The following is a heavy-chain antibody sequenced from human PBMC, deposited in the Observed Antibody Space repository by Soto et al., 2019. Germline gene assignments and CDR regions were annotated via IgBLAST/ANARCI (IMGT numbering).Heavy chain of an antibody. CDR3: ARVGELGPSDAFDI. V-gene: IGHV3-7*03. D-gene: IGHD7-27*01. CDR2: IKQDGSYK. Sequence: GGSLRLSCAASGFTFSRYWMIWVRQAPAKGLDWVANIKQDGSYKYYEDSVKGRFTISRDNAKNSLYLQMNSLRAEDTAVYYCARVGELGPSDAFDIWGQGTMVTVSS. CDR1: GFTFSRYW. J-gene: IGHJ3*02.